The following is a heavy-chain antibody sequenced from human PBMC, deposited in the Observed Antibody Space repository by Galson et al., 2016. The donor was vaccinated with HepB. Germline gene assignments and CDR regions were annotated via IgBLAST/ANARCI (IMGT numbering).Heavy chain of an antibody. V-gene: IGHV3-53*01. CDR1: GLTVSGDY. D-gene: IGHD3-9*01. CDR2: IYSGGNT. Sequence: SLRLSCAVSGLTVSGDYMSWVRQAPGKGLEWVSGIYSGGNTYYADSVKGRFTISRDNSKSTLYLQMNSLRVEDTAMYYCARDSPIWDWGQGTLVTVSS. J-gene: IGHJ4*02. CDR3: ARDSPIWD.